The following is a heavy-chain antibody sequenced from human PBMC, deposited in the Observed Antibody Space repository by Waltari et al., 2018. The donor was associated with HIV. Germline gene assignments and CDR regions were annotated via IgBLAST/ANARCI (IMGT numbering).Heavy chain of an antibody. V-gene: IGHV4-59*01. Sequence: QVHLQESGPGLVKASETLSLTCSVSVGSISGDYWSWIRQPPGKGLAWIGYIYYTGSTNYNPALKSRITMSLSPSKTQFSLKVNSVTSADTGVYYCAKESWAHSSGWQFDYWGPGILVTVSS. CDR2: IYYTGST. CDR1: VGSISGDY. D-gene: IGHD6-19*01. CDR3: AKESWAHSSGWQFDY. J-gene: IGHJ4*02.